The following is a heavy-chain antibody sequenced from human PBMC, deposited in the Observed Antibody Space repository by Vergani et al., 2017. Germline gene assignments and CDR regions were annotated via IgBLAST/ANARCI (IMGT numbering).Heavy chain of an antibody. CDR1: GFTFRSFW. CDR2: IRQDGSEK. D-gene: IGHD6-13*01. J-gene: IGHJ3*02. CDR3: ARDLSPMPGIDAVDI. Sequence: ELQLVESGGGLVQPGGSLRLSCAASGFTFRSFWMTWVRQAPGKGLGWVANIRQDGSEKFYGDSVKGRFTISRDNAKNSLFLQMNSLRADDTAVYYCARDLSPMPGIDAVDIWGQGTMVTVSS. V-gene: IGHV3-7*03.